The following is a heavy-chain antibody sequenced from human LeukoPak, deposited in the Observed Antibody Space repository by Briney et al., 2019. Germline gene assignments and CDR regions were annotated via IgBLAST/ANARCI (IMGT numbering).Heavy chain of an antibody. CDR2: IKQDGSEK. D-gene: IGHD1-7*01. J-gene: IGHJ4*02. V-gene: IGHV3-7*04. CDR3: ARIWTYGLDY. CDR1: LFTFSGFW. Sequence: GGALRLSCAASLFTFSGFWMSWVRQAPGKGLEWVANIKQDGSEKHYVDSVKGRFTISKDNAKNSLYLQMNRLRAEDTAVYYCARIWTYGLDYWGQGTLVTVSS.